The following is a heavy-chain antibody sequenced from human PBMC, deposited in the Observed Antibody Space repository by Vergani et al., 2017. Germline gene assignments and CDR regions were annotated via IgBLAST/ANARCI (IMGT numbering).Heavy chain of an antibody. V-gene: IGHV1-69*01. CDR3: ARASRYGSSTSCHLAARAFDI. D-gene: IGHD2-2*01. Sequence: QVQLVQSGAEVKKPGSSVKVSCKASGGTFSSYAISWVRQAPGQGLEWMGGIIPIFGTANYAQKFQGRVTITADESTSTAYMELSSLRSEDTAVYYCARASRYGSSTSCHLAARAFDIWGQGTMVTVSS. CDR2: IIPIFGTA. CDR1: GGTFSSYA. J-gene: IGHJ3*02.